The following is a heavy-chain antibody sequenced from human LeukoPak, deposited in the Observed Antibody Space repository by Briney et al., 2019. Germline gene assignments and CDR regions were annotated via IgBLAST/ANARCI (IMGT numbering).Heavy chain of an antibody. V-gene: IGHV1-2*02. CDR3: ARVPNYDFWSGPYYYYMDV. CDR2: INPNSGGT. Sequence: ASVKVSCKASGYTFTGYYMHWVRQAPGQGLEWMGWINPNSGGTNYAQKFQGRVTMTRDTSISTAYMELSRLRSDDTAVHYCARVPNYDFWSGPYYYYMDVWGKGTTVTVSS. D-gene: IGHD3-3*01. J-gene: IGHJ6*03. CDR1: GYTFTGYY.